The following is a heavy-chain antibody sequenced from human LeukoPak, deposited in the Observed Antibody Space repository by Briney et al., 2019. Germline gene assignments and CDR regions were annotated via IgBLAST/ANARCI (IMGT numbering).Heavy chain of an antibody. Sequence: GGSLRLSCKASGFTVSNNYMNWVRQAPGKGLEWLALIYSGGTTNYADSVKGRFTISRDNSKNTLYLQMTNVRVEDTAVYYCARDPPGIAASVSGGWGQGTLVAVSS. V-gene: IGHV3-53*01. CDR1: GFTVSNNY. J-gene: IGHJ4*02. CDR3: ARDPPGIAASVSGG. CDR2: IYSGGTT. D-gene: IGHD6-13*01.